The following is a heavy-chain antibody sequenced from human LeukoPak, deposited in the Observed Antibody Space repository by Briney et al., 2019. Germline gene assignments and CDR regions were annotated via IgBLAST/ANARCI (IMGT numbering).Heavy chain of an antibody. CDR3: ARGDSSGWYPNWFDP. CDR1: GFTFDDYG. CDR2: INWNGGST. J-gene: IGHJ5*02. Sequence: GGSLRLSRAASGFTFDDYGMSWVRQAPGKGLEWVSGINWNGGSTGYADSVKGRFTISRDNAKNSLYLQMNSLRAEDTALYYCARGDSSGWYPNWFDPWGQGTLVTVSS. D-gene: IGHD6-19*01. V-gene: IGHV3-20*04.